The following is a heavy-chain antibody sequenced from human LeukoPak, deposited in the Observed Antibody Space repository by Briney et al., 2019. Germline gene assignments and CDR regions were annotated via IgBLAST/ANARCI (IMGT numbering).Heavy chain of an antibody. Sequence: SETLSLTCAVSGYSISSAYYWGWIRQSPGKGLEWIGIINHRGTTFYNPPPTSRVTLSVDTSKNQFSLKLTSVIAADTAVYYCASLPFSSGYYNWFEPWGQGTLVTVSS. D-gene: IGHD3-3*01. CDR2: INHRGTT. CDR3: ASLPFSSGYYNWFEP. J-gene: IGHJ5*02. V-gene: IGHV4-38-2*01. CDR1: GYSISSAYY.